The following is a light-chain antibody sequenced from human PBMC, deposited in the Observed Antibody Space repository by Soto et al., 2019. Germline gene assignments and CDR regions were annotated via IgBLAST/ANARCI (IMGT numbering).Light chain of an antibody. CDR2: GNN. CDR1: SSNIGAGYD. J-gene: IGLJ7*01. CDR3: QSYDSRLRASV. Sequence: QPVLTQPPSVSGAPGQRVTISCTGSSSNIGAGYDVHWYQELPGTAPTLLIYGNNNRPSGVPDRFSGSKSGTSASLAITGLQADDEADYYCQSYDSRLRASVFGGGTQLTVL. V-gene: IGLV1-40*01.